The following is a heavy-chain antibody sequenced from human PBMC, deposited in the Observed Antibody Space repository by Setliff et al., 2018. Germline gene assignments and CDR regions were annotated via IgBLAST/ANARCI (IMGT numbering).Heavy chain of an antibody. CDR3: AKDVGDGYGVDAYASGGFDI. Sequence: SETLSLTCAVSGYSISSAYYWGWIRQTPGKGLEWIGSIFHSGRSYYNPSLKSRVTMSVDTSKSQFSLKLSSVTAADTAVSYCAKDVGDGYGVDAYASGGFDIWGQGTLVTVSS. CDR2: IFHSGRS. V-gene: IGHV4-38-2*02. D-gene: IGHD5-18*01. CDR1: GYSISSAYY. J-gene: IGHJ3*02.